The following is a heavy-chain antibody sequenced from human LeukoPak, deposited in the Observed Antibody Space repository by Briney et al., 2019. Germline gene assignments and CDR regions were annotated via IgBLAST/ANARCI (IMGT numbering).Heavy chain of an antibody. CDR3: AGKDFWSGYSVNY. D-gene: IGHD3-3*01. J-gene: IGHJ4*02. Sequence: SETLSLTCTVSGGAISGYYWSWIRQPPGKGLEWIGYIYYSGSTNYNPSLKSRVTISVDTSKNQFSLKLSSVTAADTAVYYCAGKDFWSGYSVNYWGQGTLVTVSS. V-gene: IGHV4-59*01. CDR2: IYYSGST. CDR1: GGAISGYY.